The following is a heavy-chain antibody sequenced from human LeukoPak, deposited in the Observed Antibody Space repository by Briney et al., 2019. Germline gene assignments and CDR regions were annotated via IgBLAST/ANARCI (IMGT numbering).Heavy chain of an antibody. V-gene: IGHV4-39*01. J-gene: IGHJ4*02. D-gene: IGHD1-1*01. CDR1: GGSISSSSFY. Sequence: PSETLSLTCTVSGGSISSSSFYWDWIRQPPGKGLEWIGSIYYSGSTYYNPSLKSRVAISVDTSKSQFSLKLSSVTAADTALYYCARRNWNDVNFDYWGQGTLVTVSS. CDR3: ARRNWNDVNFDY. CDR2: IYYSGST.